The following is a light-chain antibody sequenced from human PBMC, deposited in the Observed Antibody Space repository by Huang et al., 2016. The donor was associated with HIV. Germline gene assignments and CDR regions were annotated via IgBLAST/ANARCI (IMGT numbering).Light chain of an antibody. CDR2: AAS. CDR1: QVIGNS. J-gene: IGKJ5*01. CDR3: QQYYITPPIA. Sequence: DIQMTQSPSSLSASVGDRVTITCRASQVIGNSLAWYQQKPGKAPRLLVFAASRLEGGVPSRFSGAGSGTDYTLTISSLQPEDFATYYCQQYYITPPIAFGQGTRLEIK. V-gene: IGKV1-NL1*01.